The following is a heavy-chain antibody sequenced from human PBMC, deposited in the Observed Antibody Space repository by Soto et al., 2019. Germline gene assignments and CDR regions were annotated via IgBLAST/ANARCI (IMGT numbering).Heavy chain of an antibody. D-gene: IGHD3-3*01. CDR1: GDSVSSNSAA. CDR2: TYYRSKWYN. V-gene: IGHV6-1*01. J-gene: IGHJ3*02. Sequence: QTLSLTCAISGDSVSSNSAAWNWIRQSPSRGLEWLGRTYYRSKWYNDYAVSVKSRITINPDTSKNQFSLQLNSVTPEDTAVYYCARDPYYDFWSGYYHDAFDIWGQGTMVTV. CDR3: ARDPYYDFWSGYYHDAFDI.